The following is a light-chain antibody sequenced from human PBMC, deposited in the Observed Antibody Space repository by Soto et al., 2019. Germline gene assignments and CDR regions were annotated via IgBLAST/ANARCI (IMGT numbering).Light chain of an antibody. CDR3: QQYDNWPMYT. Sequence: DIVMTQSPATLSVSPGERATLSCRASQSVTSNLAWYQQKPGQAPRLLIYGASTRATGIPGRFSGSGSGTEFTLTISSLQSEDFAGYYCQQYDNWPMYTFGQGTRLEIK. J-gene: IGKJ2*01. CDR1: QSVTSN. V-gene: IGKV3-15*01. CDR2: GAS.